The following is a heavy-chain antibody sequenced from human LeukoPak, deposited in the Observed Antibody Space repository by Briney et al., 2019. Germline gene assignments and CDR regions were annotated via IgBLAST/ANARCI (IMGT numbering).Heavy chain of an antibody. CDR2: IHPEGNEK. V-gene: IGHV3-7*01. D-gene: IGHD3-22*01. CDR1: GFSFTNFW. J-gene: IGHJ4*02. CDR3: ARVLRRRHDSSGYYDY. Sequence: PGGSLRLSCAVSGFSFTNFWMSWVRQAPGRGLEWVANIHPEGNEKYHVESVKGRFTISRDNAKNSLYLQMNSLRAEDTAVYYCARVLRRRHDSSGYYDYWGQGTLVTVSS.